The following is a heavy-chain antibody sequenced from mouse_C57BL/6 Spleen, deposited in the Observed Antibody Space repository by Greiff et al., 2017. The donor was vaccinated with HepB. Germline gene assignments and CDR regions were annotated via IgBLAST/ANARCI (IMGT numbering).Heavy chain of an antibody. CDR1: GFTFSSYA. D-gene: IGHD2-3*01. CDR2: ISDGGSYT. J-gene: IGHJ3*01. CDR3: ARALGLLPSWFAY. Sequence: EVNVVESGGGLVKPGGSLKLSCAASGFTFSSYAMSWVRQTPEKRLEWVATISDGGSYTYYPDNVKGRCTISRDNAKNKLYLQMINLKSEDTAMYYCARALGLLPSWFAYWGQGTLVTVSA. V-gene: IGHV5-4*03.